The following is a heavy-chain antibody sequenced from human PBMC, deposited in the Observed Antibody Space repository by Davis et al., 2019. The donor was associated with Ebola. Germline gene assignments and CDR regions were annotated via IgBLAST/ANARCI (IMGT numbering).Heavy chain of an antibody. V-gene: IGHV3-23*01. J-gene: IGHJ6*01. CDR1: GFPFSVYF. CDR2: ISGSGGST. CDR3: TLLQEHL. Sequence: GGSLRLSCAASGFPFSVYFMDWVRLTPGKGLEWVSAISGSGGSTYYADSVKGRFTISRDNAKNSLYLQMNSLHQGPIGLPPGTLLQEHLWG.